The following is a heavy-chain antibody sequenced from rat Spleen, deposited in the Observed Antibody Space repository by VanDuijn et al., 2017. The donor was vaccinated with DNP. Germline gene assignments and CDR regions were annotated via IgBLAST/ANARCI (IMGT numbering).Heavy chain of an antibody. CDR2: INKESSTI. J-gene: IGHJ2*01. CDR3: AKGPNYGGYSDYFDY. Sequence: EVQLVESGGGLVQPGRSLKLSCAASGFNFNDYWMGWVRQAPGKGLERIGEINKESSTINYSPSSKDKFTISRDNAQNTLYLQMSKLGSEDTAIYYCAKGPNYGGYSDYFDYWGQGVMVTVSS. V-gene: IGHV4-2*01. CDR1: GFNFNDYW. D-gene: IGHD1-11*01.